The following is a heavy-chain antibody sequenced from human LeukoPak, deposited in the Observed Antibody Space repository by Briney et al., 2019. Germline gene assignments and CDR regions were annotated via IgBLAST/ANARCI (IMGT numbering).Heavy chain of an antibody. D-gene: IGHD1-14*01. V-gene: IGHV5-51*01. J-gene: IGHJ4*02. CDR1: GYILTSYW. CDR3: ARHSGGDFDY. Sequence: GALTLSCKGSGYILTSYWIGWVRQMPGKGLEWMGIIYPGDSDTRYSPSFQGQVTISADKSISTAYLQWSSLKASDTAMYYCARHSGGDFDYWGQGTLVTVSS. CDR2: IYPGDSDT.